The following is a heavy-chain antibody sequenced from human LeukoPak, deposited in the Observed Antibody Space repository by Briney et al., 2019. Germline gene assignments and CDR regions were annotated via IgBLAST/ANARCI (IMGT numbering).Heavy chain of an antibody. J-gene: IGHJ4*02. CDR1: GGSFSGYY. CDR2: VNHSGST. D-gene: IGHD4-17*01. V-gene: IGHV4-34*01. CDR3: ARRTVTTDYFDY. Sequence: SETLSLTCAVYGGSFSGYYWSWIRQPPGKGLEWIGEVNHSGSTNYNPSLKSRVTISVDTSKNQFSLKLSSVTAADTAVYYCARRTVTTDYFDYWGQGTLVTVSS.